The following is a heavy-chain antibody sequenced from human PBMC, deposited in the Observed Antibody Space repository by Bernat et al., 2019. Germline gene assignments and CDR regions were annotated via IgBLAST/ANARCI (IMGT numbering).Heavy chain of an antibody. CDR1: GFTFSSYA. V-gene: IGHV3-30-3*01. CDR2: ISYDGSNK. Sequence: VQLLESGGGLVQPGGSLRLSCAGSGFTFSSYAMHWVRQAPGKGLEWVAVISYDGSNKYYADSVKGRFTISRDNSKNTLYLQMNSLRAEDTAVYYCARDNLGGAFDYWGQGTLVTVSS. J-gene: IGHJ4*02. CDR3: ARDNLGGAFDY. D-gene: IGHD3-16*01.